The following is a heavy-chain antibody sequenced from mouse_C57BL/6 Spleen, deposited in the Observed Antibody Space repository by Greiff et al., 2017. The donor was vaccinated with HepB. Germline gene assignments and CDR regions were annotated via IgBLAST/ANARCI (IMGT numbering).Heavy chain of an antibody. D-gene: IGHD2-1*01. CDR3: TREDYGNYDAY. Sequence: EVKLMESGEGLVKPGGSLKLSCAASGFTFSSYAMSWVRQTPEKRLEWVAYISSGGDYIYYADTVKGRFTISRDNARNTLYLQMSSLKSEDTAMYYCTREDYGNYDAYWGQGTLVTVSA. J-gene: IGHJ3*01. V-gene: IGHV5-9-1*02. CDR2: ISSGGDYI. CDR1: GFTFSSYA.